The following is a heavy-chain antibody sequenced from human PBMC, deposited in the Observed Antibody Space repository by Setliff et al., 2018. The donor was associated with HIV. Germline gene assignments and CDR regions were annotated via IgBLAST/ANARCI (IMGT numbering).Heavy chain of an antibody. V-gene: IGHV4-39*07. Sequence: PSETLSLTCTVSDASISTSNFLWSWIRQSPGKGLEWIGEINHSGSTNYNPSLKSRVTILVDTSKNQFSLKLSSVTAADTAVYYCARRSGWFYDYWGQGTLVTVSS. CDR3: ARRSGWFYDY. J-gene: IGHJ4*02. CDR1: DASISTSNFL. CDR2: INHSGST. D-gene: IGHD6-19*01.